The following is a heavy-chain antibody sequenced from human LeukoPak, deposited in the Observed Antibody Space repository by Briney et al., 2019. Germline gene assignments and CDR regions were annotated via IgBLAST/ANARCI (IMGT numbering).Heavy chain of an antibody. CDR2: ISGSSGNI. CDR1: GFTFGDYY. J-gene: IGHJ4*02. Sequence: GGSLRLSCTASGFTFGDYYMSWIRQAPGKGLEWVSYISGSSGNINYADSVKGRFTISRDNAKISLYLQMNSLRDEDTAVYYCASPVRGWGQGALVTVSS. CDR3: ASPVRG. V-gene: IGHV3-11*03. D-gene: IGHD3-10*01.